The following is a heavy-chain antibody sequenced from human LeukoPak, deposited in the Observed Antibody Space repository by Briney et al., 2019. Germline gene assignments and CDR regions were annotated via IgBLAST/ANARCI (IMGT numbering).Heavy chain of an antibody. Sequence: SETLSLTCTVSGGSISSGDYYWSWIRQPPGKGLEWIGYIYYSGSTNYNPSLKSRVTISVDTSKNQFSLKLSSVTAADTAVYYCAREQYSSGWYYFDYWGQGTLVTVSS. V-gene: IGHV4-61*08. CDR2: IYYSGST. CDR1: GGSISSGDYY. J-gene: IGHJ4*02. CDR3: AREQYSSGWYYFDY. D-gene: IGHD6-19*01.